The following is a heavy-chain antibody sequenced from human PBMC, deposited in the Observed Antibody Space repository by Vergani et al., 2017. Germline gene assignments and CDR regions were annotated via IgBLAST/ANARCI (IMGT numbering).Heavy chain of an antibody. V-gene: IGHV4-39*01. D-gene: IGHD3-10*01. J-gene: IGHJ4*02. Sequence: QLQLQESGPGLVKPSETLSLTCTVSGGSISSSSYYWGWIRQPPGKGLGWIGRIYYSGSTYYNPSLKSRVTISVDTSKNQFSLKLSSVTAADTAVYYCARRGFGDAGYWGQGTLVTVSS. CDR2: IYYSGST. CDR1: GGSISSSSYY. CDR3: ARRGFGDAGY.